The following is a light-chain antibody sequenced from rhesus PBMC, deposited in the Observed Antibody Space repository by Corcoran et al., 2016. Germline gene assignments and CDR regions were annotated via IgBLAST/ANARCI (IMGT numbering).Light chain of an antibody. CDR2: SAS. V-gene: IGKV1-19*01. J-gene: IGKJ2*01. CDR3: QQYNDLPYS. CDR1: QDISSW. Sequence: DIQMTQSPSSLSASVGDKVTITCHASQDISSWLAWYQQKPGKAPKPLNYSASSLQSGVPSRFSGRGSGTDYTRTISSLQPEEFATYYCQQYNDLPYSFGQGTKVEIK.